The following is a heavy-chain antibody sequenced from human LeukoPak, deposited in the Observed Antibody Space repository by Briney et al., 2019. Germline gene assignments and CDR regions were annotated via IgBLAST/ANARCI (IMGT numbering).Heavy chain of an antibody. CDR2: IYYSGST. CDR3: ARARDGYDLDY. CDR1: GGSIGSGGYY. Sequence: PSQTLSLTCTVSGGSIGSGGYYWSWIRQHPGKGLEWIGYIYYSGSTYYNPSLKSRVTISVDTSKNQFSLKLSSVTAADTAVYYCARARDGYDLDYWGQGTLVTVSS. V-gene: IGHV4-31*03. J-gene: IGHJ4*02. D-gene: IGHD5-12*01.